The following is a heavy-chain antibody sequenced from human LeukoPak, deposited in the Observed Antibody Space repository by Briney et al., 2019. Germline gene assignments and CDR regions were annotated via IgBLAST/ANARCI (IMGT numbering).Heavy chain of an antibody. CDR3: ASARDDSSGRAFDY. CDR2: IYPGDSDT. V-gene: IGHV5-51*01. J-gene: IGHJ4*02. Sequence: GESLKISCKGSGYSFTTYWIDWVRQMPGKGLEWMGIIYPGDSDTTYSPSFQGQVTISADKSISTAYLQWSSLKASDTAMYYCASARDDSSGRAFDYWGQGTLVTVSS. CDR1: GYSFTTYW. D-gene: IGHD3-22*01.